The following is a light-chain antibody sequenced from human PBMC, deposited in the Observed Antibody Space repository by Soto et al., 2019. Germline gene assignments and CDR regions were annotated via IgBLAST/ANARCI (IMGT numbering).Light chain of an antibody. CDR1: QSVSLS. V-gene: IGKV3-11*01. Sequence: EIVLTQSPATLSLSPGGRATLSCRASQSVSLSLACYQQKPGQAPRLLIYDASKRASGSPARFSGSGSGTELPPPLSSLEPEDFAVYYCQEGTGWPPWTFGQGTKVDIK. J-gene: IGKJ1*01. CDR3: QEGTGWPPWT. CDR2: DAS.